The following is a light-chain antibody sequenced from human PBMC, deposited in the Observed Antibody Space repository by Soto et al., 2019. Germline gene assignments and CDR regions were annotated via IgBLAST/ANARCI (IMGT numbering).Light chain of an antibody. V-gene: IGLV1-47*02. Sequence: QSVLTQPPSASGTPGQSVTISCSGSSSNVGNDYVYWFQHLPGTAPKLLIYTNNQRPSGVPDRFSGSKSGTSASLAISGLRSEDEADYYCAAWDDSLSGWVFGGGTQLTVL. CDR1: SSNVGNDY. CDR3: AAWDDSLSGWV. J-gene: IGLJ3*02. CDR2: TNN.